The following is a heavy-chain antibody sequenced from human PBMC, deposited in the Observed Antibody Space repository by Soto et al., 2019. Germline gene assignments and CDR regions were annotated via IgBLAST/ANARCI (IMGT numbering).Heavy chain of an antibody. D-gene: IGHD6-19*01. CDR3: ARLRAVAGSDY. CDR1: GGSFSGYY. J-gene: IGHJ4*02. V-gene: IGHV4-34*01. CDR2: INHSGST. Sequence: SETLSLTCAVYGGSFSGYYWSWIRQPPGKGLEWIGEINHSGSTNYNPSLKSRVTISVDTSKNQFSLKLSSVTAADTAVYYCARLRAVAGSDYWGQGTLVTVSS.